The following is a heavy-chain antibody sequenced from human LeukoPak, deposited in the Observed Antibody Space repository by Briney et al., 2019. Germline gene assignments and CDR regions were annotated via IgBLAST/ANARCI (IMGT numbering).Heavy chain of an antibody. Sequence: GGSLRLSCAASGFTFDDYAMHWVRQAPGKGLEWVSGISWNGGSTGYADSVKGRFTISRDNAKSSLYLQMNSLRAEDTAVYYCAKAGSIRFDYWGQGTLVTVSS. CDR2: ISWNGGST. J-gene: IGHJ4*02. V-gene: IGHV3-9*01. CDR1: GFTFDDYA. CDR3: AKAGSIRFDY. D-gene: IGHD1-26*01.